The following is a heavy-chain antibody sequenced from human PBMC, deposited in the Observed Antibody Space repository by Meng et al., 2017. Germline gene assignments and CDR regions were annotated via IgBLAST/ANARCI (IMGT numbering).Heavy chain of an antibody. J-gene: IGHJ4*02. CDR2: ISYDGSNK. CDR1: GCTFSSYV. V-gene: IGHV3-30*01. D-gene: IGHD3-10*01. CDR3: SSMGY. Sequence: SGGGVSLPGRSRRLSSSDLGCTFSSYVMDWARQAKGKGGEWVAVISYDGSNKIYADSVKCRFNISRDNSETTLYLQMNSVRAGDTAVYYCSSMGYWGQGTLVTVSS.